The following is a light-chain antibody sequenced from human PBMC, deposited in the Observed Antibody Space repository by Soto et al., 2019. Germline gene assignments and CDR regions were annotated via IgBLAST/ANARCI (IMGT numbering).Light chain of an antibody. V-gene: IGKV3-15*01. CDR3: QQYYNWPYT. J-gene: IGKJ2*01. CDR2: GAS. CDR1: QSVSSS. Sequence: EILMTQSPATLSVSPGERATLSCRASQSVSSSSAWYQQKPGQAPRLLIYGASTRATGIPARFSGSGSGTEFTLIISSLQSEDFAVYYCQQYYNWPYTFGQGTKLAIK.